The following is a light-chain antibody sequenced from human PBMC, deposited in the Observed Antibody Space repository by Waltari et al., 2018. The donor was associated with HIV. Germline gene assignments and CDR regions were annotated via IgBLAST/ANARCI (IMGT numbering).Light chain of an antibody. CDR3: ISYAGSAVV. J-gene: IGLJ2*01. CDR2: EVN. Sequence: QSALTQPPSASGSRGQSVTISCTGTSSDVGAYNYVSWYQQYPGMAPKLIIYEVNTRASGGADRFSGSKSSNTALVTVAGRQAEDAADFDCISYAGSAVVCGGGVRLTVL. CDR1: SSDVGAYNY. V-gene: IGLV2-8*01.